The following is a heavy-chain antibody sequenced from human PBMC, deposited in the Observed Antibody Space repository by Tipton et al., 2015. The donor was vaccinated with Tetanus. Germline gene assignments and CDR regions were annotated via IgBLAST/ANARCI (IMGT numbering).Heavy chain of an antibody. D-gene: IGHD2/OR15-2a*01. V-gene: IGHV5-51*01. J-gene: IGHJ5*02. Sequence: QLVQSGAEVRQPGQSLKISCKGSGYSFNNFWIGWVRQKPGKGLEWMGIIYPGDSDTRYSPSFQGHVTISADRSNSTAYLQWSSLKASDTAMYYCARHRAGTFASWFDPWGQGTLVTVSS. CDR1: GYSFNNFW. CDR2: IYPGDSDT. CDR3: ARHRAGTFASWFDP.